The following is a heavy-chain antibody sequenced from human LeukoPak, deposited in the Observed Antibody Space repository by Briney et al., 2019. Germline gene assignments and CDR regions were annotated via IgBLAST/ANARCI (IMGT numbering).Heavy chain of an antibody. CDR2: IYYSGST. D-gene: IGHD2-21*02. CDR3: ARDGVTYDAFDI. CDR1: GVSINNYY. Sequence: AETLSLPCTVSGVSINNYYLNWLRQPPGKGLEWVGYIYYSGSTNYNPSLESRLIILVGTSDHQFFLQLGSVTTADTAVYYCARDGVTYDAFDIWGQGTMVTVSS. V-gene: IGHV4-59*01. J-gene: IGHJ3*02.